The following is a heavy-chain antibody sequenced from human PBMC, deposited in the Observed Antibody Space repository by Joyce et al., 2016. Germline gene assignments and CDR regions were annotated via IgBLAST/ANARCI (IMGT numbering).Heavy chain of an antibody. D-gene: IGHD2-2*01. CDR1: GFTLSNYA. J-gene: IGHJ1*01. CDR2: KSKEGSNK. Sequence: QVQLVESGGGVVQPGRSLRLSCVASGFTLSNYAMHWVRQATGKGLEGVAVKSKEGSNKYYADSVKGRFTVSRDSSKNTLYLQMSSLRGDDTAVYYCARATSTKLSYFHHWGQGTLVIVSS. CDR3: ARATSTKLSYFHH. V-gene: IGHV3-30*04.